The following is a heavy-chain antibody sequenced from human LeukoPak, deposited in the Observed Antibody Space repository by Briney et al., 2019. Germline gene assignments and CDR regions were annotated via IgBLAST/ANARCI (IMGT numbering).Heavy chain of an antibody. J-gene: IGHJ4*02. CDR1: GGSISSSSYY. D-gene: IGHD3-22*01. CDR2: IYYSGST. CDR3: ARDRYYYDSSGYSLFDY. V-gene: IGHV4-39*07. Sequence: SETLSLTCTVSGGSISSSSYYWGWIRQPPGKGLEWIGSIYYSGSTYYNPSLKSRGTISGDTSKNQFSLKLRSVTAVDTAVYYCARDRYYYDSSGYSLFDYWGQGTLVTVSS.